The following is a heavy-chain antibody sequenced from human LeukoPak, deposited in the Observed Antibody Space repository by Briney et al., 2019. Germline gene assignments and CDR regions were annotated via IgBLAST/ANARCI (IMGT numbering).Heavy chain of an antibody. Sequence: SETLSLTCAVYGGSFSGYYWSWIRQPPGKGLEWIGEINHSGSTNYNPSLKSRVTISVVTSKNQFSLKLSSVTAADTAVYYCARGLLVHGSGRHFDYWGQGTLVTVSS. CDR2: INHSGST. CDR1: GGSFSGYY. CDR3: ARGLLVHGSGRHFDY. D-gene: IGHD3-10*01. J-gene: IGHJ4*02. V-gene: IGHV4-34*01.